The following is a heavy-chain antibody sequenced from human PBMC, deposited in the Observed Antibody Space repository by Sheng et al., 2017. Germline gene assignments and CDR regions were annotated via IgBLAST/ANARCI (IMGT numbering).Heavy chain of an antibody. CDR3: AKMTVTNYFDY. Sequence: EVQLLESGGGLVQPGGSLRLSCAASGFTFSRYAMSWVRQAPGKGLEWVSDISDSGGTTYYADSVKGRFTISRDNSKNTLYLQMNSLRADDTALYYCAKMTVTNYFDYCGQGTLVTISS. J-gene: IGHJ4*02. CDR1: GFTFSRYA. D-gene: IGHD1-1*01. V-gene: IGHV3-23*01. CDR2: ISDSGGTT.